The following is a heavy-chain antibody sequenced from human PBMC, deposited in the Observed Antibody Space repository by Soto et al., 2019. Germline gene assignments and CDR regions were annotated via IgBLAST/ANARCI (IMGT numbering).Heavy chain of an antibody. Sequence: PGGSLRLSCAASGFTFGSYAMTWVRQAPGKGLEWVSTISGSGGTTNYADSVKGRFTVSRDNSKNTLYLQMNSLRAEDTAVYYCAKGLYSSNYWGQGALVTVSS. CDR3: AKGLYSSNY. CDR1: GFTFGSYA. D-gene: IGHD2-2*01. V-gene: IGHV3-23*01. CDR2: ISGSGGTT. J-gene: IGHJ4*02.